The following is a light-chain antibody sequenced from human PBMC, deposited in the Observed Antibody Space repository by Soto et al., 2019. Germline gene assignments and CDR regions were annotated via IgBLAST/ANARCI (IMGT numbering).Light chain of an antibody. V-gene: IGKV1-27*01. Sequence: DIQMTQSPSSLYASVGDRVTITCRASQDISTSLAWYQQKPGKVPKVLIYAASILQSGVPARFSGSGSGTDFTLAISSLQPEDVATYYCQKYNSAPLTFGGGTKVEI. CDR3: QKYNSAPLT. J-gene: IGKJ4*01. CDR2: AAS. CDR1: QDISTS.